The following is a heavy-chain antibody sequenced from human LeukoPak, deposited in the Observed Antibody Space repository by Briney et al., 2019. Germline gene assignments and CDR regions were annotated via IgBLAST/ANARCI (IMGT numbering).Heavy chain of an antibody. J-gene: IGHJ4*02. V-gene: IGHV3-53*01. Sequence: GGSLRLSCAASGFTVSSNYISWVRQAPGKGLEWVSIIYSDGSTFHADSVKGRFTMSRDNSKNTLDLQMNSLRAEDTAVYYCARVRFGGGSGWFDYWGQGTLVTVSS. CDR1: GFTVSSNY. CDR2: IYSDGST. D-gene: IGHD6-19*01. CDR3: ARVRFGGGSGWFDY.